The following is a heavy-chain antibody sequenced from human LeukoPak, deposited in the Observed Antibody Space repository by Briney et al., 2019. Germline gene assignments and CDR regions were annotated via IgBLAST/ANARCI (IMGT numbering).Heavy chain of an antibody. Sequence: GASVKVSCKASGYTFTSYYMHWVRQAPGQGLEWMGIINPSGGSTSYAQKFQGRATTTRDTSTSTVYMELSSLRSEDTAVYYCARETWVAAAGNVGYYYYGMDVWGQGTTVTVSS. V-gene: IGHV1-46*01. CDR2: INPSGGST. D-gene: IGHD6-13*01. CDR3: ARETWVAAAGNVGYYYYGMDV. CDR1: GYTFTSYY. J-gene: IGHJ6*02.